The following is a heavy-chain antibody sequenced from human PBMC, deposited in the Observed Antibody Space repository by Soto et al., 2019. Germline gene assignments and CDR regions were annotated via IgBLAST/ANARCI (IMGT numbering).Heavy chain of an antibody. CDR2: IYYSGST. CDR3: ARDVDSSGYPDY. J-gene: IGHJ4*02. D-gene: IGHD3-22*01. V-gene: IGHV4-61*01. Sequence: SETLSLTCTVSGGSISSSSYYWGWIRQPPGKGLEWIGYIYYSGSTNYNPSLKSRVTISVDTSKNQFSLKLSSVTAADTAVYYCARDVDSSGYPDYWGQGTLVTVSS. CDR1: GGSISSSSYY.